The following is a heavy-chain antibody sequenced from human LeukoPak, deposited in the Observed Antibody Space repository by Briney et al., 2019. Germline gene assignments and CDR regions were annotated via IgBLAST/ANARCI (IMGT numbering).Heavy chain of an antibody. CDR1: GGSIGSGSYS. CDR2: IFSSGYT. Sequence: SQTLSLTCNASGGSIGSGSYSWMWIRRPAGKGLEWIGCIFSSGYTNYNPALISRVTISLDTSKNQFSLKLSSVTAADTAIYFCASTRATRDASNRVAYWGQGTLVTVSS. V-gene: IGHV4-61*02. D-gene: IGHD5-24*01. J-gene: IGHJ4*02. CDR3: ASTRATRDASNRVAY.